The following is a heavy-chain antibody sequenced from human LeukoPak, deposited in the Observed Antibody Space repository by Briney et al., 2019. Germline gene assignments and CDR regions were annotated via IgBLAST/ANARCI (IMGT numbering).Heavy chain of an antibody. Sequence: SETLSLTCTVSGGSISSSSYYWGWIRQPPGKGLEWIGSIYYSGSTYYNPSLKSRVTISVDTSKNQFSLKLSSVTAADTAVYYCTRRWYYDGSGYYDYWGQGTLVTVSS. D-gene: IGHD3-22*01. CDR1: GGSISSSSYY. CDR2: IYYSGST. J-gene: IGHJ4*02. CDR3: TRRWYYDGSGYYDY. V-gene: IGHV4-39*01.